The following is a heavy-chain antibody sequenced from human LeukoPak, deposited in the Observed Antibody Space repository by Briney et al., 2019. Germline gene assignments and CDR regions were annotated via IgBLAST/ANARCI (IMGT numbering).Heavy chain of an antibody. D-gene: IGHD6-19*01. CDR2: VSATGST. CDR3: AQVTVGGHFDF. J-gene: IGHJ4*02. V-gene: IGHV4-4*07. CDR1: GVSISDFY. Sequence: SETLSLTCTVSGVSISDFYWSWIRQPAGKGPEYIGRVSATGSTSFNPSLQSRVTMSVDTSKSQFSLKLSSVTAADTAVYYCAQVTVGGHFDFWGQGILVTVSS.